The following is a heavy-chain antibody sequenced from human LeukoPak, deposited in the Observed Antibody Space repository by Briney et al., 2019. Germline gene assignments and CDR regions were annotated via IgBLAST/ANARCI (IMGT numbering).Heavy chain of an antibody. CDR3: ARGNYGGNSAFDY. V-gene: IGHV3-21*01. J-gene: IGHJ4*02. D-gene: IGHD4-23*01. CDR1: GFTFISYS. CDR2: MSRGSSYI. Sequence: GGSLRLSCAASGFTFISYSINWVRQAPGKGLEWVSSMSRGSSYIYYADSVKGRFTISRDTAKNSLYLQMNSLRAGDTAVYYCARGNYGGNSAFDYWGQGTLVTVSS.